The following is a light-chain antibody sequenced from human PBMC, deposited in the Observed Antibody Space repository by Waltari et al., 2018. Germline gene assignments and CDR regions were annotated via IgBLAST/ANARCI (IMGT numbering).Light chain of an antibody. CDR3: CSYAGSYTWV. CDR1: SSDVGGSNY. V-gene: IGLV2-11*01. Sequence: QSALTQPRSVSGSPGQSVTISCTGTSSDVGGSNYVSWYQQLPGKAPKLMIYDVTKRPSGVPDRFSGSKSGNTASLTLSGLQAEDEADYYCCSYAGSYTWVFGGGTKLTVL. CDR2: DVT. J-gene: IGLJ3*02.